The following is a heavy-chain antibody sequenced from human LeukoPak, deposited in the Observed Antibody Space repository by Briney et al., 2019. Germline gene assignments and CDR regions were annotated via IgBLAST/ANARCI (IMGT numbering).Heavy chain of an antibody. Sequence: GGSLRLSCAASGFTFDDYGMSWVRQAPGKGLEWVSGINWNGGSTGYADSVKGRFTISRDNAKNSLYLQMNSLRAEDTALYYCARRYCSSTSCREWYYYYYYMDVWGKGTTVTVSS. J-gene: IGHJ6*03. D-gene: IGHD2-2*01. V-gene: IGHV3-20*04. CDR1: GFTFDDYG. CDR3: ARRYCSSTSCREWYYYYYYMDV. CDR2: INWNGGST.